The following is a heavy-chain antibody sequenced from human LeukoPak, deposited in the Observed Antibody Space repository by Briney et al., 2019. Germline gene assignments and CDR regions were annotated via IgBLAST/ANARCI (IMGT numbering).Heavy chain of an antibody. CDR2: IIPIFGTA. Sequence: GASVKVSCKASGGTFSSYAISWVRQAPGQGLEWMGGIIPIFGTANYAQKFQGRVTITADESTSTAYMELSSLRSEDTAVYYCAAVWGYNWNDGVRFDYWGQGTLVTVSS. CDR3: AAVWGYNWNDGVRFDY. D-gene: IGHD1-1*01. CDR1: GGTFSSYA. J-gene: IGHJ4*02. V-gene: IGHV1-69*13.